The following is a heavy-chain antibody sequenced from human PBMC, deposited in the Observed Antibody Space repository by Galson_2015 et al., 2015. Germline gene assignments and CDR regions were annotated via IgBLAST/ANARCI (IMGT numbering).Heavy chain of an antibody. CDR2: IKSKGAGGAT. V-gene: IGHV3-15*01. CDR1: GFTFTSAY. Sequence: SLRLSCAASGFTFTSAYMSWLRQAPGKGLEWVAQIKSKGAGGATDYAAPVIGRFTISRDDSTATIHLQMNSLQTEDTAMYYCVTDVPAGGAGEFDYWGQGTLVTVSS. D-gene: IGHD6-19*01. CDR3: VTDVPAGGAGEFDY. J-gene: IGHJ4*02.